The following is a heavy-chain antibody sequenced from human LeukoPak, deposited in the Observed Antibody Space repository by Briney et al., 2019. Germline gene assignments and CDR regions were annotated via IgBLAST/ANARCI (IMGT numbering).Heavy chain of an antibody. V-gene: IGHV3-7*01. D-gene: IGHD3-10*01. J-gene: IGHJ4*02. CDR3: AKDLDYYGSGSYYPDY. Sequence: GGSLRLSCAASGFTFSSYWMSWVRQAPGKGLEWVANIKQDGSEKYYVDSVKGRFTISRDNSKNTLYLQMNSLRAEDTAVYYCAKDLDYYGSGSYYPDYWGQGTLVTVSS. CDR2: IKQDGSEK. CDR1: GFTFSSYW.